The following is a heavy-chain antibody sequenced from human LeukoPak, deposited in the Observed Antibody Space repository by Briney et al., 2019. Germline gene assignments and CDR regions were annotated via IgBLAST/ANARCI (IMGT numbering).Heavy chain of an antibody. Sequence: PSETLSLTCTVSGGSISSYYWSWIRQPPGKGLEWIAYLFYSGSTDYNPSLESRVTISVDTSKNQFSLKLRSVTAADTAVYYCATVAVVRGVTYFDYWGQGTLVTVSS. CDR2: LFYSGST. D-gene: IGHD3-10*01. V-gene: IGHV4-59*01. J-gene: IGHJ4*02. CDR3: ATVAVVRGVTYFDY. CDR1: GGSISSYY.